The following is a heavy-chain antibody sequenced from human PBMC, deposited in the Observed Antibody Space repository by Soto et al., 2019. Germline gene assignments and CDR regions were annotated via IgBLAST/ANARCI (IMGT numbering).Heavy chain of an antibody. CDR2: IIPIFGTA. D-gene: IGHD3-22*01. CDR1: GGTFSSFD. Sequence: ASVKVSCKASGGTFSSFDISWVRQAPGQGLEWMGGIIPIFGTANYAQRFQGRVTITADESTSTAYMELSSLRSEDTAVYYCARAPTPYYYDSSVLYFDYWGQGTLVTVSS. CDR3: ARAPTPYYYDSSVLYFDY. J-gene: IGHJ4*02. V-gene: IGHV1-69*13.